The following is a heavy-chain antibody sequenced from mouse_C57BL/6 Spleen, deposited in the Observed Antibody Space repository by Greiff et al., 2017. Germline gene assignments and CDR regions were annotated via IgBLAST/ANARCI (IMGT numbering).Heavy chain of an antibody. V-gene: IGHV1-59*01. J-gene: IGHJ4*01. D-gene: IGHD4-1*01. Sequence: QVQLQQPGAELVRPGTSVKLSCKASGYTFTSYWMHWVKQRPGQGLEWIGVIDPSDSYTNYNQKFKGKATLTVDTSSSTAYMQLSSLTSEDSAVYYCARRRELGRAMDYWGQGTSVTVSS. CDR2: IDPSDSYT. CDR1: GYTFTSYW. CDR3: ARRRELGRAMDY.